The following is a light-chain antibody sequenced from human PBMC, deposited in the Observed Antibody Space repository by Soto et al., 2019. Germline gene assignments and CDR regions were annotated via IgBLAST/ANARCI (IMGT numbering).Light chain of an antibody. V-gene: IGLV1-44*01. CDR1: SSNNGRNA. CDR2: TND. Sequence: QSVLTQPPSASGAPGQRVTISCSGSSSNNGRNAVNWYRQLPGTAPRLLIYTNDLRPSGVPDRFSASRSGTSASLAISGLQSEDEANFYCATWDDSLDGPVFGGGTKLTVL. CDR3: ATWDDSLDGPV. J-gene: IGLJ2*01.